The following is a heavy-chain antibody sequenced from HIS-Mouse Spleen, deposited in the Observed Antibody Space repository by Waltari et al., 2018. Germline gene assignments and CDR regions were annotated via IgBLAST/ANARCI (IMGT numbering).Heavy chain of an antibody. CDR2: IYSGGST. V-gene: IGHV3-66*01. CDR1: GFAVSSYY. Sequence: EVQLVASGGGLVQPGGSLRLSCAAYGFAVSSYYRSWVRQAPGKGLEWVSVIYSGGSTYYADSVKGRFTISRDNSKNTLYLQMNSLRAEDTAVYYCARDIKAAACWGQGTLVTVSS. D-gene: IGHD6-13*01. J-gene: IGHJ4*02. CDR3: ARDIKAAAC.